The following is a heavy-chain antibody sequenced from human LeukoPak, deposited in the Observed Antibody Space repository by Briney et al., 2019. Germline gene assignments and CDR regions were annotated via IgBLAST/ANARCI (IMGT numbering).Heavy chain of an antibody. Sequence: SETLSLTCAVYGGSFSGYYWSWIRQPPGKGLEWIGEINHSGSTNYNPSLKSRVTISVDTSKNQFSLKLSSVTAADTVVYYCARGQVINPVTRNDYGGQGTWSPSPQ. V-gene: IGHV4-34*01. CDR3: ARGQVINPVTRNDY. D-gene: IGHD4-11*01. CDR1: GGSFSGYY. CDR2: INHSGST. J-gene: IGHJ4*02.